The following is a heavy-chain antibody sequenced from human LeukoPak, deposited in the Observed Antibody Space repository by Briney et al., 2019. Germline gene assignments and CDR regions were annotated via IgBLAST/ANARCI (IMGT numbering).Heavy chain of an antibody. CDR2: IYYSGST. Sequence: SETLSLTCTVSGGSISSGDYYWSWLRQPPGTGLEWIGYIYYSGSTYYNPSLKSRVTISVDTSKNQFSLKLSSVTAADTAVYYCARRSPRGSYNWFDPWGQGTLVTVSS. J-gene: IGHJ5*02. V-gene: IGHV4-30-4*01. CDR1: GGSISSGDYY. D-gene: IGHD1-26*01. CDR3: ARRSPRGSYNWFDP.